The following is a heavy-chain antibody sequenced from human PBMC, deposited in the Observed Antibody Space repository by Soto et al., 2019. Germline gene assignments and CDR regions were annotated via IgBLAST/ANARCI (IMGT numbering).Heavy chain of an antibody. CDR1: GYTFTSYG. CDR3: ARVSHSSFYDYIWGSAGNWFDP. CDR2: ISAYNGNT. D-gene: IGHD3-16*01. Sequence: ASVKVSCTASGYTFTSYGISWVRQAPGQGLEWMGWISAYNGNTNYAQKLQGRVTMTTDTSTSTAYMELRSLRSDDTAVYYCARVSHSSFYDYIWGSAGNWFDPWGQGTLVTVSS. J-gene: IGHJ5*02. V-gene: IGHV1-18*01.